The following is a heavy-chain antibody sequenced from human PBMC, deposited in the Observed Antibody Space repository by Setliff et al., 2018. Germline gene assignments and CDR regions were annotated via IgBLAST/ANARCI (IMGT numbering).Heavy chain of an antibody. J-gene: IGHJ4*02. CDR2: VYYSGTA. CDR1: GGSISTYY. CDR3: ARGGTFRYFDY. V-gene: IGHV4-59*01. Sequence: PSETLSLTCTVSGGSISTYYWSWIRQPPGKGLEYIGYVYYSGTANYSPSLKSRVIISVDTSKNQSSLNLRSVTAADTAVYYCARGGTFRYFDYWGQGTPVTVSS. D-gene: IGHD5-12*01.